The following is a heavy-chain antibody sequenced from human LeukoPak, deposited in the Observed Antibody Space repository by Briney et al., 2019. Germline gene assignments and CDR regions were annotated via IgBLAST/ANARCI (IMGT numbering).Heavy chain of an antibody. CDR3: ARADGYDMLTGNGGWLDP. Sequence: SVKVSCKASGGTPSSHAISWVRQAPGQGLEWMGGIFPIFDTTNYAQKFQGRLTITADESTSTTYMELSSLRSDDTAVYYCARADGYDMLTGNGGWLDPWGQGTLVTVTS. CDR2: IFPIFDTT. D-gene: IGHD3-9*01. CDR1: GGTPSSHA. V-gene: IGHV1-69*13. J-gene: IGHJ5*02.